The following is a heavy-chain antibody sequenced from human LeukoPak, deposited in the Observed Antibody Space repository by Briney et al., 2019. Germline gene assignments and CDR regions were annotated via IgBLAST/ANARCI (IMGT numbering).Heavy chain of an antibody. Sequence: ASVKVSCKVSGYTLTELSMHWVRQAPGKGLEWMGGFYPEDGETIYAQKFQGRVTMTEDTSTDTAYMELSSLRSEDTAVYYCATATKTYDSSGYFFDYWGQGTLVTVSS. CDR1: GYTLTELS. J-gene: IGHJ4*02. V-gene: IGHV1-24*01. D-gene: IGHD3-22*01. CDR2: FYPEDGET. CDR3: ATATKTYDSSGYFFDY.